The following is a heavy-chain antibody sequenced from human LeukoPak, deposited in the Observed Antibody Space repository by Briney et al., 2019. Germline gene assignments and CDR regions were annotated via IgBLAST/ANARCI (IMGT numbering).Heavy chain of an antibody. CDR2: NSGGSS. D-gene: IGHD2-21*01. CDR1: GLTFSTYG. J-gene: IGHJ3*02. CDR3: ANGVVVIATDAFDI. V-gene: IGHV3-23*01. Sequence: PGGSLRLSCAASGLTFSTYGVYWVRQAPGKGLEWVSSNSGGSSYYADSVKGRFTISRDNSKNTLYLQMNSLRAEDTAVYYCANGVVVIATDAFDIWGQGTMVTVSS.